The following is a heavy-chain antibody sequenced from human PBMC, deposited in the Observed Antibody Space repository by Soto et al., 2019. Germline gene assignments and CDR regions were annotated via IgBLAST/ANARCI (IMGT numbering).Heavy chain of an antibody. Sequence: QVQLVQSGAEVKKPGASVKVSCKASGYTFTSYGISWVRQAPGQGLEWMGWISAYNGNTNYAQKVQGRVTMTTDTSTSTAYMELRSLRSDDTAVYYCARDLANPTYYYYYGMDVWGQGTTATVSS. CDR1: GYTFTSYG. CDR3: ARDLANPTYYYYYGMDV. J-gene: IGHJ6*02. CDR2: ISAYNGNT. V-gene: IGHV1-18*04.